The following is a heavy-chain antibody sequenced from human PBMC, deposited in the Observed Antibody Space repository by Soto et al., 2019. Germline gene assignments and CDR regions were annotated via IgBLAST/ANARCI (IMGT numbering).Heavy chain of an antibody. Sequence: GGSLRLSCAASGFTFSSYSMNWVRQAPGKGLEWVSSISSSSYIYYADSVKGRFTISRDNAKNSLYLQMNSLRAEDTAVYYCATYPTIFGVVPLGGQGTLVTVSS. D-gene: IGHD3-3*01. V-gene: IGHV3-21*01. CDR3: ATYPTIFGVVPL. CDR2: ISSSSYI. CDR1: GFTFSSYS. J-gene: IGHJ4*02.